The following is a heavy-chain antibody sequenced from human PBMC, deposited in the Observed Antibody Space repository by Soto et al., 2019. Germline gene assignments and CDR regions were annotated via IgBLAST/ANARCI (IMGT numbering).Heavy chain of an antibody. CDR2: IGSSGRTI. V-gene: IGHV3-11*01. J-gene: IGHJ4*02. D-gene: IGHD3-16*01. CDR3: ASGGSFAPEY. CDR1: GFNFSDYY. Sequence: QVQLVESGGGLVKPGASLRLSCAASGFNFSDYYMTWIRQAPGKGLEWVSSIGSSGRTIYYADSVKGRFTISRDNAKKSVILQMSSLSVEDTAVYYCASGGSFAPEYWGQGTLVTVSS.